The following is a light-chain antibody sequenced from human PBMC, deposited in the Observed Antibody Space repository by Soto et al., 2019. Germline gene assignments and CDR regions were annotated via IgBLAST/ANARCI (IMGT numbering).Light chain of an antibody. CDR1: QSVSSY. CDR3: QQRSNWPIT. J-gene: IGKJ5*01. Sequence: EIVLTQSPATLSLSPGERATISCRASQSVSSYLAWYQQKPGQAPRILIYDASNRDTGIPARFSGSGSGTDFTLTISRLEPEDFEVYYCQQRSNWPITFGQGTRLEIK. CDR2: DAS. V-gene: IGKV3-11*01.